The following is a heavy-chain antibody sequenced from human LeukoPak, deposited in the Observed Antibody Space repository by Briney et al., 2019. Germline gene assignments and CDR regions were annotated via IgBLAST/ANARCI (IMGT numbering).Heavy chain of an antibody. J-gene: IGHJ4*02. V-gene: IGHV4-59*08. CDR2: IYYSGST. Sequence: PSETLSLTCTVSGGSISSYYWSWIRQPPGKGLEWIGYIYYSGSTNYNPSLKSRVTISVDTSKNQFSLKLSSVTAADTAVYYCARVPGSYYVDFDYWGQGTLVTVSS. CDR3: ARVPGSYYVDFDY. D-gene: IGHD3-10*01. CDR1: GGSISSYY.